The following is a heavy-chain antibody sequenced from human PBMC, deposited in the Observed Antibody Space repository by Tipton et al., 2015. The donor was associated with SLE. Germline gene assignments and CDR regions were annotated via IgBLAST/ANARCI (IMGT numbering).Heavy chain of an antibody. CDR2: IYTSGST. D-gene: IGHD4-11*01. Sequence: TLSLTCTVSGGSTSSYYWGWMRQPAGKGLEWIGRIYTSGSTDYNPSLKSRVTMSVDPSKNQFSLKLSSVTAADTAVYYCAREFLNPVTTVHYYFDLWGRGTLVTVSS. J-gene: IGHJ2*01. CDR1: GGSTSSYY. CDR3: AREFLNPVTTVHYYFDL. V-gene: IGHV4-4*07.